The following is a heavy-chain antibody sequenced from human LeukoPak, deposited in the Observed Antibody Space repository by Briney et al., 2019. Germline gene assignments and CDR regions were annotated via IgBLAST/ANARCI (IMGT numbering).Heavy chain of an antibody. CDR1: GFTFSNAW. V-gene: IGHV3-15*01. CDR3: TTDPRVFYGGNSPIDY. D-gene: IGHD4-23*01. J-gene: IGHJ4*02. Sequence: GGSLRLSCAASGFTFSNAWMSWVRQAPGKGLEWVGRIKSKTDGGTTGYAAPVKGRFTISRDDSKNTLYLQMNSLKTEDTAVYYCTTDPRVFYGGNSPIDYWGQGTLVTVSS. CDR2: IKSKTDGGTT.